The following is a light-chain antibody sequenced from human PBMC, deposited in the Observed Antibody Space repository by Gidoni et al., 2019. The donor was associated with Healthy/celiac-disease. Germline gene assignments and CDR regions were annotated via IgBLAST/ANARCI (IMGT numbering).Light chain of an antibody. Sequence: GDRVTITCRASQSVSSYLAWYQQKPGKAPKLLIYKASSLESGVPSRFSGSGSGTEFTLTINSLQPDDFATYYCQQYNTYGYTFGQGTKLEIK. V-gene: IGKV1-5*03. CDR1: QSVSSY. CDR3: QQYNTYGYT. J-gene: IGKJ2*01. CDR2: KAS.